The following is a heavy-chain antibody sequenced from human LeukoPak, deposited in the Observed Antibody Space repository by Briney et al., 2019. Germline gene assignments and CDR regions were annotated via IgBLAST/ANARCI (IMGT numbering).Heavy chain of an antibody. D-gene: IGHD6-13*01. Sequence: GGSLRLSCAASGFTFSSYSMNWVRQAPGKGLEWVSSISSSSSYIYYADSVKGRFTISRDNAKNSLYLQMNSLRAEDTAVYYCARDPGIGAAPYYFDYWGQGTLVTVSS. CDR1: GFTFSSYS. V-gene: IGHV3-21*01. CDR2: ISSSSSYI. J-gene: IGHJ4*02. CDR3: ARDPGIGAAPYYFDY.